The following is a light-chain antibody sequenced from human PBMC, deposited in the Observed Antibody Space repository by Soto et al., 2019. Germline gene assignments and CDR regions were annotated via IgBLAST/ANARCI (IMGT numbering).Light chain of an antibody. Sequence: AIEMTQSPSSLSASVGDRVTITCRASQGIRNDLVWYQQKPGKAPKLLIYGASSLQSGVPSRFSGSGSGTDFTLTISSLQPEDFATYYCLQDYSYPVTFGQGTKVDIK. CDR1: QGIRND. J-gene: IGKJ1*01. CDR3: LQDYSYPVT. V-gene: IGKV1-6*01. CDR2: GAS.